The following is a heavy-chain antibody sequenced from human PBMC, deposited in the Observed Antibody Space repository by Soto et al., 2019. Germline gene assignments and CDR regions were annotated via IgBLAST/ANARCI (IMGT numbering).Heavy chain of an antibody. V-gene: IGHV3-43*01. CDR1: GFSVDGYT. D-gene: IGHD4-4*01. J-gene: IGHJ6*02. CDR2: ISWDVGST. CDR3: AKYFSTVNRSQSYYYYGMDV. Sequence: PXGCLRLACAACGFSVDGYTMHWFRQAPGKGLEWVSLISWDVGSTYYADSVKGRFTISRDNSKNSLYLQMNSLRTEDTALYYCAKYFSTVNRSQSYYYYGMDVWGQGTMVTVSS.